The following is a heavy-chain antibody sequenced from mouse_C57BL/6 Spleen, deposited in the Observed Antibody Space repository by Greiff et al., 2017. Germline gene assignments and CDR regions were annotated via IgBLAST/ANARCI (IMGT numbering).Heavy chain of an antibody. CDR1: GFTFSDYG. Sequence: EVQLVESGGGLVKPGGSLKLSCAASGFTFSDYGMHWVRQAPEKGLEWVAYISSGSSTIYYADTVKGRFTISRDNAKNTLFLQMTSLRSEDTAMYYCARLLRGYFDVWGTGTTVTVSS. CDR2: ISSGSSTI. J-gene: IGHJ1*03. D-gene: IGHD1-1*01. V-gene: IGHV5-17*01. CDR3: ARLLRGYFDV.